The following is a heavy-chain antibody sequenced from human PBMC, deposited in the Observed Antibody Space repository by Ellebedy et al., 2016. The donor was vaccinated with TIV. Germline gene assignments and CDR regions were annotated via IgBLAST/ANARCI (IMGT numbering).Heavy chain of an antibody. CDR1: GFTFSSYS. CDR2: ISSSSSTI. J-gene: IGHJ4*02. V-gene: IGHV3-48*01. D-gene: IGHD3-16*01. Sequence: GGSLRLSXAASGFTFSSYSMNWVRQAPGKGLEWVSSISSSSSTIYYADSVKGRFTISRDNAKNSLYLQMNSLRAEDTAVYYCARCSQWPWGGAGPDYWGQGTLVTVSS. CDR3: ARCSQWPWGGAGPDY.